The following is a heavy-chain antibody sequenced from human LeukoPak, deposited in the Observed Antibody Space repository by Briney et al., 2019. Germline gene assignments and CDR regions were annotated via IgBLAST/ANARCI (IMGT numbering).Heavy chain of an antibody. CDR3: AKDYYYYGSGSYLFWFDP. CDR1: GFTFSSYG. J-gene: IGHJ5*02. CDR2: IRYDGSNK. D-gene: IGHD3-10*01. V-gene: IGHV3-30*02. Sequence: GGSLRLSCAASGFTFSSYGMHWVRQAPGKGLEWVAFIRYDGSNKYYADSVKGRLTISRDNSKNTLYLQMNSLRAEDTAVYYCAKDYYYYGSGSYLFWFDPWGQGTLVTVSS.